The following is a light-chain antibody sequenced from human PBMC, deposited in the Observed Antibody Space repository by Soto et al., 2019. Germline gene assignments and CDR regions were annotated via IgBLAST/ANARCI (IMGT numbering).Light chain of an antibody. J-gene: IGKJ1*01. CDR2: GAS. CDR3: QQYNTSLWT. CDR1: QSVSSSY. Sequence: DIVLTQSPATLSLSPGQRATLSCRASQSVSSSYLAWYQQKPGQAPRLLIYGASSRATGMPDRFSGAGSGTEFTLTISRVAPEDYAVYYCQQYNTSLWTFGQGTKVDI. V-gene: IGKV3-20*01.